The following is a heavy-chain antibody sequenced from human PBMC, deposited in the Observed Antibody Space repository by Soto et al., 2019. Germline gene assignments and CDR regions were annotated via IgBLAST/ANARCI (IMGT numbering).Heavy chain of an antibody. CDR3: ARDSRRFGELSLYYYYYGMDV. D-gene: IGHD3-10*01. Sequence: GASVKVSCKASGYTFTSYYMHWVRQAPGQGLEWMGIINPSGGSTSYAQKFQGRVTMTRDTSTSTVYMELSSLRSEDTAVYYCARDSRRFGELSLYYYYYGMDVWGQGTTVTVSS. CDR2: INPSGGST. J-gene: IGHJ6*02. CDR1: GYTFTSYY. V-gene: IGHV1-46*01.